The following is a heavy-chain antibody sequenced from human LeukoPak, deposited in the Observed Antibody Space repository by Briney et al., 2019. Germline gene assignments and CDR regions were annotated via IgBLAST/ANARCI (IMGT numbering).Heavy chain of an antibody. CDR2: IKQDGSEK. Sequence: GGSLRLSCAASGFTFSDYYMSWVRQAPGKGLEWVANIKQDGSEKYYVDSVKGRFTISRDNAKNSLYLQMNSLRAEDTAVYYCARDLYYVNTNWFDPWGQGTLVTVSS. CDR1: GFTFSDYY. CDR3: ARDLYYVNTNWFDP. V-gene: IGHV3-7*01. J-gene: IGHJ5*02. D-gene: IGHD1-26*01.